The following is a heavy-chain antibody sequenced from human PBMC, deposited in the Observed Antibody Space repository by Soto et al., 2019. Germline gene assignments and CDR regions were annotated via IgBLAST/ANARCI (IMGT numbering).Heavy chain of an antibody. Sequence: SETLSLTCTVSGDSISSGDYYWSWIRQPPGKGLEWIGCIYYSGNTYYNPSLKRRFSISVDTSKNQFSLKLSSVTAADTAVYYCASRYSGSWWYFDYWGQGTLVTVSS. D-gene: IGHD1-26*01. CDR3: ASRYSGSWWYFDY. CDR1: GDSISSGDYY. CDR2: IYYSGNT. V-gene: IGHV4-30-4*02. J-gene: IGHJ4*02.